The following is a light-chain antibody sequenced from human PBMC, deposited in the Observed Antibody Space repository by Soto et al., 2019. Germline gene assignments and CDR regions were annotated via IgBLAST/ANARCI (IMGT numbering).Light chain of an antibody. V-gene: IGLV2-14*01. CDR2: EVS. J-gene: IGLJ2*01. Sequence: QSALTQPASVSGSPGQSITISCTGTSSDVGGYNYVSWYQQYPGKAPKLMIYEVSNRPSGVSNRFSGSKSGNTASLTISGLQAEDEADYYFSSYTSSSTRVFGGGTKLTVL. CDR1: SSDVGGYNY. CDR3: SSYTSSSTRV.